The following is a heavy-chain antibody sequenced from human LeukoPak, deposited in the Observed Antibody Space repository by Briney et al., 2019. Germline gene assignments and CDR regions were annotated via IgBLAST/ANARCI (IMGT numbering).Heavy chain of an antibody. V-gene: IGHV3-23*01. D-gene: IGHD3-22*01. J-gene: IGHJ3*02. Sequence: GGSLRLSCATSGFTFSSYAMRWVRQAPGKGLEWVSAISGSGGSTYYADSVKGRFTISRDNSKNTLYLQMNSLRAEDTAVYYCAKTESYYDSSGYRTDDAFDIWGQGTMVTVSS. CDR3: AKTESYYDSSGYRTDDAFDI. CDR2: ISGSGGST. CDR1: GFTFSSYA.